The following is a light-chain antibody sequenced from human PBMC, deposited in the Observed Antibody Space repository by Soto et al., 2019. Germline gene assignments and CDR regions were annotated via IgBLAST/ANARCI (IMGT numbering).Light chain of an antibody. V-gene: IGKV1-6*01. J-gene: IGKJ4*01. CDR2: AAS. Sequence: IPMTQSSASLSAYVRDRDTITCRASQGIRNDLGWYQHKPGKSPKLLIYAASSFHRGVPSRFCGSGSGTDFTLTIGCLQPEDFARYCCLGAYYYRLSLAGGSKV. CDR3: LGAYYYRLS. CDR1: QGIRND.